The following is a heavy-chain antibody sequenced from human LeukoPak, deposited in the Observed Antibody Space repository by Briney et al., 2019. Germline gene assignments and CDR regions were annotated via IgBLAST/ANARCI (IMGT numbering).Heavy chain of an antibody. CDR2: IYYSGST. CDR1: GDSISSGGYY. CDR3: ARAESNWFDP. J-gene: IGHJ5*02. V-gene: IGHV4-31*03. Sequence: SETLSLTCTVSGDSISSGGYYWSWIRQHPGKCLEWIGYIYYSGSTYYNPSLKSRVTISVDTSKNQFSLKLSSVTAADTAVYYCARAESNWFDPWGQGTLVTVSS.